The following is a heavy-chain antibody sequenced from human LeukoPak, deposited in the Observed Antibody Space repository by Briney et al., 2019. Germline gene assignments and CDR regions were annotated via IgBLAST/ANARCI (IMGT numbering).Heavy chain of an antibody. V-gene: IGHV3-11*01. CDR1: GFTFSDHY. Sequence: GALRLSCAASGFTFSDHYMIWIRQAPGKGLEWVSYISNAGTTTYYADSVRGRFTISRDNANNSLYLQMNSLRAEDTALYYCARGSSKITAVGISRYWGQGTLVTVSS. D-gene: IGHD6-13*01. J-gene: IGHJ4*02. CDR3: ARGSSKITAVGISRY. CDR2: ISNAGTTT.